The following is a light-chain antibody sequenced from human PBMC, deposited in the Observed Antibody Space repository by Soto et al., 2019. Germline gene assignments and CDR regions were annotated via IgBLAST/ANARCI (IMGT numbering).Light chain of an antibody. CDR2: GAS. J-gene: IGKJ1*01. CDR1: HGVSSY. CDR3: QQNGSTPRT. Sequence: TQSPLTRATLSFMTSHGVSSYLAWYQQKPGQAPRLLIYGASSRATGIPARFSGSGSGTDFTLTISRLEPEDFATYYCQQNGSTPRTFGQGTKVDIK. V-gene: IGKV3-20*01.